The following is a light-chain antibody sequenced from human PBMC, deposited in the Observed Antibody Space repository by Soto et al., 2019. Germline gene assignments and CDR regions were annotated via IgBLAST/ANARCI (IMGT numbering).Light chain of an antibody. J-gene: IGKJ1*01. CDR3: QQYCPSRT. V-gene: IGKV3-20*01. Sequence: EVVLTQSPGTLSLSPGERATLSCRASQIINTSHLAWYQQKPGQAPRLLISGASIRAASIPDRFSGSRSATYFTLTISRLEPEDFAVYYWQQYCPSRTLCPATKVEIK. CDR2: GAS. CDR1: QIINTSH.